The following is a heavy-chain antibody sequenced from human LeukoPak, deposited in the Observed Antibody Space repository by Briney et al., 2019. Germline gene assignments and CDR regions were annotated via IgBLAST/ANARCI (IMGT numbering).Heavy chain of an antibody. CDR2: KQWNGGST. J-gene: IGHJ3*02. CDR3: PRDFVMVRGGGAFDI. Sequence: GESLRLSCAAPGSTFDDYGMSWVRQAPGKGLEWVAGKQWNGGSTGYADSVKGRFTISRDNAKNSLYLQMNRLRAEDTALYYCPRDFVMVRGGGAFDIWGQGTMVTVSS. V-gene: IGHV3-20*04. CDR1: GSTFDDYG. D-gene: IGHD3-10*01.